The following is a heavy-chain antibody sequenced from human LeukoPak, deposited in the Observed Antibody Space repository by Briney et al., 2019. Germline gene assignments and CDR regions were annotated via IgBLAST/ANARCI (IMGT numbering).Heavy chain of an antibody. D-gene: IGHD3-3*01. CDR1: GGSISSGDYY. CDR3: ASWYYDFWSGYRSGFDY. J-gene: IGHJ4*02. CDR2: IYYSGST. Sequence: PSETLSLTCTVSGGSISSGDYYWSWIRPPPGAGLEWMGYIYYSGSTYYNPSLKSRVTISVDTSKNQFSLKLSSVTAADTAVYYCASWYYDFWSGYRSGFDYWGQGTLVTVSS. V-gene: IGHV4-30-4*02.